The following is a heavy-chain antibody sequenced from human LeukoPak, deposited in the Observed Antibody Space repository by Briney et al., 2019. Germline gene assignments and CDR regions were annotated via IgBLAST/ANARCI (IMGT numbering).Heavy chain of an antibody. D-gene: IGHD1-1*01. J-gene: IGHJ5*02. Sequence: PWETLSLTCAFSGGSFSGHYWSWIRQSPGKGLEAIGEISERGRTNDKPSRKSRVPISRDTSKNQFSLIMSSVTAADTAVCYWVTGPLTEDGTSPSPNASGQATLVTVSS. CDR2: ISERGRT. V-gene: IGHV4-34*01. CDR1: GGSFSGHY. CDR3: VTGPLTEDGTSPSPNA.